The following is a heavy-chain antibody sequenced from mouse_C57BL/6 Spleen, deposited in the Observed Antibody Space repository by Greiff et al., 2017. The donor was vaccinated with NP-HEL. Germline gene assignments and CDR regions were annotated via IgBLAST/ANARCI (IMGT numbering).Heavy chain of an antibody. J-gene: IGHJ1*03. CDR2: IYPGDGDT. CDR1: GYAFSSSW. CDR3: AREDYYGSSYWYFDV. D-gene: IGHD1-1*01. Sequence: VKLVESGPELVKPGASVKISCKASGYAFSSSWMNWVKQRPGKGLEWIGRIYPGDGDTNYNGKFKGKATLTADKSSSTAYMQLSSLTSEDSAVYFCAREDYYGSSYWYFDVWGTGTTVTVSS. V-gene: IGHV1-82*01.